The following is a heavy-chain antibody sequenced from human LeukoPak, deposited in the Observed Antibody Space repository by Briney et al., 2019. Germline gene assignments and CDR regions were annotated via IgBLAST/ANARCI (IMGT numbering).Heavy chain of an antibody. CDR2: IYYSGST. V-gene: IGHV4-59*12. D-gene: IGHD2-2*02. Sequence: SETLSLTCTVSGGSISSYYWSWIRQPPGKGLEWIGYIYYSGSTNYNPSLKSRVTISVDTSKNQFSLKLSSVAAADTAVYYCARGGDLYCSSTSCYRVDYYYYGMDVWGQGTTVTVSS. J-gene: IGHJ6*02. CDR3: ARGGDLYCSSTSCYRVDYYYYGMDV. CDR1: GGSISSYY.